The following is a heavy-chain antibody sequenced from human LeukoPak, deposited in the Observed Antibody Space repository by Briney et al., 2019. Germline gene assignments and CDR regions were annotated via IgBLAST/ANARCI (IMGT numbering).Heavy chain of an antibody. CDR1: GHSISSYY. CDR2: VYYSGST. CDR3: ARMTGYPYYFDY. V-gene: IGHV4-59*08. J-gene: IGHJ4*02. Sequence: WETLSLTCTVSGHSISSYYWSWIRQPPGKGLEWIGYVYYSGSTSYNPSLKSRVTISVDTSKNQFSLKLTSVTATDTAVYYCARMTGYPYYFDYWGQGTLVTVSS. D-gene: IGHD3-9*01.